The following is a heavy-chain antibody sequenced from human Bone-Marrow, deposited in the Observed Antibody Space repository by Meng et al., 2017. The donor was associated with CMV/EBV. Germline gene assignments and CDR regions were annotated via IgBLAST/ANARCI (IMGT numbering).Heavy chain of an antibody. D-gene: IGHD3-3*01. V-gene: IGHV1-69*05. CDR3: ARGRNTYDFWSGHADY. J-gene: IGHJ4*02. CDR2: IIPIFGTA. Sequence: GGTFSSYAISWVRQAPGQGLEWMGGIIPIFGTANYAQKFQGRVTITTDESTSTAYMELSSLRSEDTAVYYCARGRNTYDFWSGHADYWGQGTLVTVSS. CDR1: GGTFSSYA.